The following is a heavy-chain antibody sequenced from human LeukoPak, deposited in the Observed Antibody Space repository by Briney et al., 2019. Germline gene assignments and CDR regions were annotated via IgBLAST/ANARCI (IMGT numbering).Heavy chain of an antibody. D-gene: IGHD5-12*01. Sequence: PGGSLRLSCAASGFTFSSYAMSWVRQAPGKGLEWVSTITAGGGSTYYADSVKGRIIISRDNSKNTLYLQMNSLGAEDTAVYYCAKDKWQWLRLPDYWGQGTLVTVSS. CDR1: GFTFSSYA. CDR2: ITAGGGST. J-gene: IGHJ4*02. V-gene: IGHV3-23*01. CDR3: AKDKWQWLRLPDY.